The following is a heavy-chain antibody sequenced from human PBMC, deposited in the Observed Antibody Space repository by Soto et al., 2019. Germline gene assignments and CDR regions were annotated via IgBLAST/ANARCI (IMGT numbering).Heavy chain of an antibody. D-gene: IGHD2-15*01. Sequence: PSETLSLTCTVSGGSISSYYWSWIRQPPGKGLEWIGEICHSGSTNYNPSLKSRVTISVDTSKNQFSLKLSSVTAADTAVYYCGTVGSCSGGSCYPGAYDYWGQGILVTVSS. J-gene: IGHJ4*02. CDR2: ICHSGST. V-gene: IGHV4-59*12. CDR3: GTVGSCSGGSCYPGAYDY. CDR1: GGSISSYY.